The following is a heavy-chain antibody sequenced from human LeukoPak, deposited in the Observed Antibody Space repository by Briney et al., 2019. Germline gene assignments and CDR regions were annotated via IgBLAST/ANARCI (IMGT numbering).Heavy chain of an antibody. CDR2: ISGSGGST. D-gene: IGHD3-10*01. Sequence: GGSLRLSFAASGFPFSSYAMSWGRRAPGKGLEWVSAISGSGGSTYYADSVKGRFTISRDNSKNTLYLQMNSLRAEDTAVYYCAKGYGSGSYYYYYYGMDVWGQGTTVTVSS. CDR3: AKGYGSGSYYYYYYGMDV. CDR1: GFPFSSYA. J-gene: IGHJ6*02. V-gene: IGHV3-23*01.